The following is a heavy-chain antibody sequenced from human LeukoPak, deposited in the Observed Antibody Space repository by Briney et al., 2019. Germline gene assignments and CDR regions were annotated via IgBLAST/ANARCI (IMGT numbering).Heavy chain of an antibody. CDR2: MNPNSGNT. J-gene: IGHJ4*02. Sequence: ASVKVSCRASGGTFSSYAINWVRQATGQGLEWMGWMNPNSGNTGYAQKFQGRVTMTRNTSISTAYMELSSLRSEDTAVYYCARTTRRDGYNYGYWGQGTLVTVSS. CDR1: GGTFSSYA. CDR3: ARTTRRDGYNYGY. D-gene: IGHD5-24*01. V-gene: IGHV1-8*01.